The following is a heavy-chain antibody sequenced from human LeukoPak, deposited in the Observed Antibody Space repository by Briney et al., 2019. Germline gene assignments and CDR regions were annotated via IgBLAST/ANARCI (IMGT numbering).Heavy chain of an antibody. CDR1: GGSFSGYY. CDR3: AIFMARPQPPSNAFDI. CDR2: INHSGST. D-gene: IGHD3-10*01. J-gene: IGHJ3*02. V-gene: IGHV4-34*01. Sequence: PSETLSLTCAVYGGSFSGYYWSWIRQPPGKGLEWIGEINHSGSTNYNPSLKSRVTISVDTSKNQFSLKLSSVTAADTAVYYCAIFMARPQPPSNAFDIWGQGTMVTVSS.